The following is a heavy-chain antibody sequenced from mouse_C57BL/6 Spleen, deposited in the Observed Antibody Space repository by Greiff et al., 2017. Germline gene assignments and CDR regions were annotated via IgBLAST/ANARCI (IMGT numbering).Heavy chain of an antibody. J-gene: IGHJ4*01. CDR3: AKAKGYAMDY. Sequence: EVKVVESGGGLVKPGGSLKLSCAASGFTFSDYGMHWVRQAPEKGLEWVAYISSGSSTIYYADTVKGRFTISRDNAKNTLFLQMTSLRSENTAMYYCAKAKGYAMDYWSQGTSVTVSS. V-gene: IGHV5-17*01. CDR1: GFTFSDYG. D-gene: IGHD3-2*02. CDR2: ISSGSSTI.